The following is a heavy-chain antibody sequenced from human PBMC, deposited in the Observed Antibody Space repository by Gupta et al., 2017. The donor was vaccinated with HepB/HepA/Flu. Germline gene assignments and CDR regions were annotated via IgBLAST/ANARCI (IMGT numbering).Heavy chain of an antibody. CDR1: GFIFSDYY. CDR3: VRNYGYDNFAVYYFDY. D-gene: IGHD2-8*01. J-gene: IGHJ4*02. V-gene: IGHV3-11*01. CDR2: ISSGRGGTI. Sequence: QVQLVESGGALVKPGGSLRLSCASSGFIFSDYYMSWIRQAPGKGVGWFSYISSGRGGTIYYADSGKVRFTISRDNTKNSLPLQMNRLRDEETAVYHCVRNYGYDNFAVYYFDYWGQGTLVTVSS.